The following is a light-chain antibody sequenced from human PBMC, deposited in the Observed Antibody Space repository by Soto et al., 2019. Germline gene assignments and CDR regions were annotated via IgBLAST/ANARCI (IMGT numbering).Light chain of an antibody. CDR2: SAS. J-gene: IGKJ2*01. V-gene: IGKV1-39*01. CDR3: QQSYTTPYT. Sequence: DIPMTQSPSSLSASVGDRVTITCRASQSIRSSLNWYQQKPGKAPKLLIYSASSLQSGVPSRFSGSGSGTDFTLTISSLQPEDFASYYCQQSYTTPYTFGQGTNLEIK. CDR1: QSIRSS.